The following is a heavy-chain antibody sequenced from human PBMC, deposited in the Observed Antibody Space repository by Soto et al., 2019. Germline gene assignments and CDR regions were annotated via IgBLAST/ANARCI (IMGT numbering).Heavy chain of an antibody. J-gene: IGHJ6*02. D-gene: IGHD3-22*01. Sequence: PSETLSLTCTVSGASIDSYYWNWIRQPPGKGLGWIGYIYYSGSTTYNPSLKTRVTISVDRSKNQFSLKLTSVTAADTAVYYCARDRTHFDSSAYYSGLDVWGQGTTVTVSS. CDR1: GASIDSYY. V-gene: IGHV4-59*13. CDR3: ARDRTHFDSSAYYSGLDV. CDR2: IYYSGST.